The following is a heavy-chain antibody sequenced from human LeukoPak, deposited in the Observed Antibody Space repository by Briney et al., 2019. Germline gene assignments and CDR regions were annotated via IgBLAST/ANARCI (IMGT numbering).Heavy chain of an antibody. J-gene: IGHJ4*02. CDR1: GFTFGSYG. CDR3: AKDSYYYDSSGVDY. D-gene: IGHD3-22*01. V-gene: IGHV3-30*18. CDR2: ISYGGSNK. Sequence: PGGSLRLSCAASGFTFGSYGMHWVRQAPGKGLEWVAVISYGGSNKYYADSVKGRFTISRDNSKNTLYLQMNSLRAEDTAVYYCAKDSYYYDSSGVDYWGQGTLVTVSS.